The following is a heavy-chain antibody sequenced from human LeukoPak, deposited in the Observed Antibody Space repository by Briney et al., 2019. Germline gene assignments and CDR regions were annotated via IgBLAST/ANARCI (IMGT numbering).Heavy chain of an antibody. D-gene: IGHD1-26*01. J-gene: IGHJ4*02. CDR3: ARSVGATPSYFDY. V-gene: IGHV4-30-2*01. CDR2: IYHSGST. Sequence: SETLSLTCTVSGGSISSSGYYWSCIRQPPGKGLECIGYIYHSGSTYYNPSLKSRVTISVDRSKNQFSLKLSSVTAADTAVYYCARSVGATPSYFDYWGQGTLVTVSS. CDR1: GGSISSSGYY.